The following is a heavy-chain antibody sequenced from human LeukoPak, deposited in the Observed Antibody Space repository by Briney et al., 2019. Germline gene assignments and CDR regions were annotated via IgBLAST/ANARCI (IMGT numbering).Heavy chain of an antibody. J-gene: IGHJ5*02. CDR3: AKDLVAGTNWFNP. V-gene: IGHV1-46*01. Sequence: ASVKVSCKASGYTFTSYYMRWVRQAPGQGLEWMGIINPSGGSTSYAQKFQGRVTMTRDTSTSTVYMELSSLRAEDTAVYYCAKDLVAGTNWFNPWGQGTLVTVSS. CDR2: INPSGGST. CDR1: GYTFTSYY. D-gene: IGHD6-19*01.